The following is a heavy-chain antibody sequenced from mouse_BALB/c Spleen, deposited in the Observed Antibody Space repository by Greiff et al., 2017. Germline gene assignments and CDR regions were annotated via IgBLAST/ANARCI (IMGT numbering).Heavy chain of an antibody. Sequence: DVKLVESGGGLVKPGGSLKLSCAASGFTFSSYAMSWVRQTPEKRLEWVASISSGGSTYYPDSVKGRFTISRDNARNILYLQMSSLRSEDTAMYYCARRGYRYGDAMDYWGQGTSVTVSS. D-gene: IGHD2-14*01. J-gene: IGHJ4*01. V-gene: IGHV5-6-5*01. CDR2: ISSGGST. CDR1: GFTFSSYA. CDR3: ARRGYRYGDAMDY.